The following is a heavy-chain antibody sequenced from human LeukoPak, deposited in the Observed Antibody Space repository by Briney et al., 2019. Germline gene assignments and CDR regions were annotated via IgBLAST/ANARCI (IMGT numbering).Heavy chain of an antibody. D-gene: IGHD3-10*01. V-gene: IGHV3-23*01. Sequence: QTGGSLRLSCAASGFTFSSYAMSWLRQAPGKGREGVSAISGSGGSTYYADSVKGRFTISRDNSKTTLYLKMNSLRAEDTAVYYCAKAWWGDYGSGSYGTTGPDYWGPGTLVTVSS. J-gene: IGHJ4*02. CDR1: GFTFSSYA. CDR3: AKAWWGDYGSGSYGTTGPDY. CDR2: ISGSGGST.